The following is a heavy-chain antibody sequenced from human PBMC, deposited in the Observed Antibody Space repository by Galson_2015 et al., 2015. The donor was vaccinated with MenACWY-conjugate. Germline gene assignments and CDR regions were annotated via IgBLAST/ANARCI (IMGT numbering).Heavy chain of an antibody. Sequence: CMRLCCAVSGFTFSTYWMHWVRQIPGKGVASVSCINGDESTTDYAASVKGRLSISRYNAKTTLFLQMNRLRTEDTAVYYCVRGTNDWKGVDSWGQGTLVNVSS. D-gene: IGHD2-8*01. V-gene: IGHV3-74*01. CDR3: VRGTNDWKGVDS. CDR2: INGDESTT. CDR1: GFTFSTYW. J-gene: IGHJ4*02.